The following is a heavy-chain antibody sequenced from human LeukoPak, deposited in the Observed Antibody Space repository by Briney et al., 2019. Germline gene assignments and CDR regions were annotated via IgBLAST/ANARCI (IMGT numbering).Heavy chain of an antibody. Sequence: GESLKISCKGSGYRLTSYWIGWVRQMPGKGLEGRGILYPGDSDTRYSPSFQGQVTISADKAISTAYLQWSSLKASDTAMYYCARGPGQGGYDLDYWGQGTLVTVSS. CDR1: GYRLTSYW. J-gene: IGHJ4*02. D-gene: IGHD5-12*01. V-gene: IGHV5-51*01. CDR2: LYPGDSDT. CDR3: ARGPGQGGYDLDY.